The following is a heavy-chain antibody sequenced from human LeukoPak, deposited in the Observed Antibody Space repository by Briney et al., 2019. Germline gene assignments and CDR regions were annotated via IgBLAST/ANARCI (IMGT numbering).Heavy chain of an antibody. CDR3: VRVDYGDYGSFY. V-gene: IGHV3-74*01. J-gene: IGHJ4*02. CDR1: GFTFSNYW. Sequence: GGSLRLSCAASGFTFSNYWMHWVRQAPGKGLVWVSRINRDGSSTNYADSVKGRFTISRDNANDTLYLQMNSLRAEDTAVYYCVRVDYGDYGSFYWGQGALVTVSS. CDR2: INRDGSST. D-gene: IGHD4-17*01.